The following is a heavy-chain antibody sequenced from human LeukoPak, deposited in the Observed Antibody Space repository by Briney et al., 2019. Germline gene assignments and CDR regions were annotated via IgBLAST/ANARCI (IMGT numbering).Heavy chain of an antibody. D-gene: IGHD2-15*01. CDR2: INHSGST. Sequence: SETLSLTCAVYGGSFSGYYWGWIRQPPGKGLEWIGEINHSGSTNYNPSLKSRVTISVDTSKNQFSLKLSSVTAADTAVYYCARKKVVVYAFDIWGQGTMVTVSS. CDR1: GGSFSGYY. V-gene: IGHV4-34*01. J-gene: IGHJ3*02. CDR3: ARKKVVVYAFDI.